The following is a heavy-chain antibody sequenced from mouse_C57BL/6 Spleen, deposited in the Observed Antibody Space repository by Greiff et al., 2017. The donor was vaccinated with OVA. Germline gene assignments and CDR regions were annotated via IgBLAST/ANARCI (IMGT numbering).Heavy chain of an antibody. Sequence: EVQLQQSGPELVKPGASVKIPCKASGYTFTDYNMDWVKQSHGKSLEWIGDINPNNGGTIYNQKFKGKATLTVDKSSSTAYMELRSLTSEDTAVYYCARDGYYGSSYRWYFDVWGTGTTVTVSS. D-gene: IGHD1-1*01. CDR3: ARDGYYGSSYRWYFDV. CDR2: INPNNGGT. J-gene: IGHJ1*03. CDR1: GYTFTDYN. V-gene: IGHV1-18*01.